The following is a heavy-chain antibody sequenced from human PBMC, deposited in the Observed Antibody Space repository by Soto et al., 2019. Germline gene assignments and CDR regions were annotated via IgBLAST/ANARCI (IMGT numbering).Heavy chain of an antibody. Sequence: EVQLVESGGGLVKPGGSLTISCTTSDFPFFNGWMSWVRRAPGRGLEWVGRIKSKADGGTTDYAGPVKGRFTISRDDSKETMYLHMNSLQNADTGVYDCTTDVTGMSGGDYWGQGTPVTVSS. CDR2: IKSKADGGTT. J-gene: IGHJ4*02. CDR1: DFPFFNGW. D-gene: IGHD1-20*01. V-gene: IGHV3-15*01. CDR3: TTDVTGMSGGDY.